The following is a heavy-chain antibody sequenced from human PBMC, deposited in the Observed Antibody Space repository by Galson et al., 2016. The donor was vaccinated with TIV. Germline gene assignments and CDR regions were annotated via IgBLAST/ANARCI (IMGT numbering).Heavy chain of an antibody. CDR3: ARGPGDQWLLDY. CDR1: GYAFTSYY. V-gene: IGHV1-46*04. D-gene: IGHD6-19*01. CDR2: INPDGGTT. Sequence: SVKVSCKASGYAFTSYYIHWVRQAPGQGLEWMGIINPDGGTTVYAQKLQDRVTMTRDTSTSTVYMDLSSLRSDDTAVYFCARGPGDQWLLDYWGRGTLVTVSS. J-gene: IGHJ4*02.